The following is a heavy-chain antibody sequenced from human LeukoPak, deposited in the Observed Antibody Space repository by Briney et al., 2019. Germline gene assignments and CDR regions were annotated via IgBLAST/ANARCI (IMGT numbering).Heavy chain of an antibody. V-gene: IGHV1-8*01. CDR2: MNPNSGNT. D-gene: IGHD2-15*01. CDR1: GYTFTSYD. Sequence: GASVKVSCKASGYTFTSYDINWVRQATGQGLEWMGWMNPNSGNTGYAQKFQGRVTMTRNTSISTAYMELSSLRSEDTAVYHCARGPRYCSGGSCYIYFDYWGQGTLVPVSS. J-gene: IGHJ4*02. CDR3: ARGPRYCSGGSCYIYFDY.